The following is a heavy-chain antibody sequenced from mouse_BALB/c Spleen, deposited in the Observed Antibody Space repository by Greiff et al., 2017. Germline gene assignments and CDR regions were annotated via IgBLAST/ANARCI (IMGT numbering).Heavy chain of an antibody. D-gene: IGHD1-2*01. Sequence: EVQGVESGGDLVKPGGSLKLSCAASGFTFSSYGMSWVRQTPDKRLEWVATISSGGSTYYPDSVKGRFTISRDNARNILYLQMSSLRSEDTAMYYYARGGITTAYFDYWGQGTTLTVSS. J-gene: IGHJ2*01. CDR3: ARGGITTAYFDY. CDR1: GFTFSSYG. CDR2: ISSGGST. V-gene: IGHV5-6-5*01.